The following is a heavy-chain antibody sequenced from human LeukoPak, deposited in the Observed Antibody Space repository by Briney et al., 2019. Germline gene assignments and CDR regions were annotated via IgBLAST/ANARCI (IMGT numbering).Heavy chain of an antibody. CDR3: ARDYGGSSPFDY. CDR1: GFTFSSYS. J-gene: IGHJ4*02. V-gene: IGHV3-48*04. CDR2: ISSSGSTI. D-gene: IGHD4-23*01. Sequence: GGSLRLSCAASGFTFSSYSMNWVRQAPGKGLEWVSYISSSGSTIYYADSVKGRFTISRDNAKNSLYLHMNSLRAEDTAVFYCARDYGGSSPFDYWGQGTLVTVSS.